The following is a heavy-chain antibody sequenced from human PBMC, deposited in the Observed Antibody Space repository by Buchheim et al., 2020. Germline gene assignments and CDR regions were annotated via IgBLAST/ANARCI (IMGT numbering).Heavy chain of an antibody. CDR3: ARFDLYYDSSGYYPRDYYYYGMDV. Sequence: EVQLVQSGAEVKKPGESLRISCKGSGYSFTSYWISWVRQMPGKGLEWMGRIDPSDSYTNYSPSFQGHVTISADKSISTAYPQWSSLKASDTAMYYCARFDLYYDSSGYYPRDYYYYGMDVWGQGTT. J-gene: IGHJ6*02. CDR2: IDPSDSYT. V-gene: IGHV5-10-1*03. CDR1: GYSFTSYW. D-gene: IGHD3-22*01.